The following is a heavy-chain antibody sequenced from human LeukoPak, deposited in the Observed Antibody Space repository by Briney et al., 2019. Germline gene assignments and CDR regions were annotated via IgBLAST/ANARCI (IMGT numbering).Heavy chain of an antibody. CDR3: ARLNVISGSPLHYFDH. D-gene: IGHD6-13*01. Sequence: SGTLSLTCTVSGGSNSNYYWSWMRQPPGKGRAGIAYIIYSGDTNYNPSLTSQVTISQDTSKNPFSLKLTSVTAAHTAVYYCARLNVISGSPLHYFDHWGQGTLVTVSS. CDR2: IIYSGDT. J-gene: IGHJ4*02. CDR1: GGSNSNYY. V-gene: IGHV4-59*08.